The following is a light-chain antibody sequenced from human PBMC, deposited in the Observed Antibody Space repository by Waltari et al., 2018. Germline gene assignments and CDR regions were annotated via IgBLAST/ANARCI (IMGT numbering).Light chain of an antibody. CDR3: CSYVCSSTLM. CDR2: DVT. CDR1: SSDVGTYNL. V-gene: IGLV2-23*02. Sequence: QSALTQPASVSGSPGQSITIPCTGSSSDVGTYNLVSWYQQQPGKVPKLLIYDVTKRPAWVSNLFSGSKSCNTASLTISGLQADDEADYYCCSYVCSSTLMFGGGTKLTVL. J-gene: IGLJ3*02.